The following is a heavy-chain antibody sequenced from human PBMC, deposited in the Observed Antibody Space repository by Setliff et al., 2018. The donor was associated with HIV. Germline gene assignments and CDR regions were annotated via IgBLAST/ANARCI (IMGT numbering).Heavy chain of an antibody. CDR2: INPDGRQR. D-gene: IGHD5-18*01. CDR1: GFTFTTYW. CDR3: ARDTAYSFDY. J-gene: IGHJ4*02. V-gene: IGHV3-7*01. Sequence: GGSLRLSCAVSGFTFTTYWMTWVRQAPGKGLEWVANINPDGRQRNYADSVKGRFTISRDNADNSLYLQVNSLRAGDTAVYYCARDTAYSFDYWGQGTLVTVSS.